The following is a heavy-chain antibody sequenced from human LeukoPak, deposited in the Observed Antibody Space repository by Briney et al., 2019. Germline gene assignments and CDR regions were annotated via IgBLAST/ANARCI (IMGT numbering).Heavy chain of an antibody. CDR1: GYTFTKYY. Sequence: ASVKVSCKASGYTFTKYYMNWVRQAPGQGLEWMGIMHPTGDSTNYAQKFQGRVTLTRDTSTGTFYMELSSLTSEDTAVYYCARHDFDLPMIYSFFVHWGQGTLVPVSS. J-gene: IGHJ5*02. D-gene: IGHD3-3*01. V-gene: IGHV1-46*01. CDR2: MHPTGDST. CDR3: ARHDFDLPMIYSFFVH.